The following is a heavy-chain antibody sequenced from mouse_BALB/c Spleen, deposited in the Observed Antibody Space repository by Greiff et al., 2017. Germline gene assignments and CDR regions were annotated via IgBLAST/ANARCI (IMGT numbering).Heavy chain of an antibody. CDR3: ARGSSMIRGAWFAY. D-gene: IGHD2-3*01. J-gene: IGHJ3*01. CDR2: IDPANGNT. V-gene: IGHV14-3*02. CDR1: GFNIKDTY. Sequence: VQLQQSGAELVKPGASVKLSCTASGFNIKDTYMHWVKQRPEQGLEWIGRIDPANGNTKYDPKFQGKATITADTSSNTAYLQLSSLTSEDTAVYYCARGSSMIRGAWFAYWGQGTLVTVSA.